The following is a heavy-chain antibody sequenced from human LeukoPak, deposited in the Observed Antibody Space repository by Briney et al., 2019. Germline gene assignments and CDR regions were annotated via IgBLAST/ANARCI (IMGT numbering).Heavy chain of an antibody. V-gene: IGHV3-21*06. CDR2: ISSSSTNT. Sequence: GGSRRLSCSASGFTFSGYAMNWVRQAPGKGLEWVSSISSSSTNTFYADSVKGRFTISRDNAKNSLYLQMNSLRAEDTAVYYCAREAAFDMWGQGTMVTVSS. CDR3: AREAAFDM. CDR1: GFTFSGYA. J-gene: IGHJ3*02.